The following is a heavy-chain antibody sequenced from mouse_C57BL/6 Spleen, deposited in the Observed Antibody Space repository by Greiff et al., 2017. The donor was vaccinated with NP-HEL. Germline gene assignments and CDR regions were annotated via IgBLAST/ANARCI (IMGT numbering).Heavy chain of an antibody. CDR2: ISDGGSYT. CDR1: GFTFSSYA. Sequence: EVHLVESGGGLVKPGGSLKLSCAASGFTFSSYAMSWVRQTPEKRLEWVATISDGGSYTYYPYPVKGRFTISRDNAKNNLYRQMSHLKSEDTAMYYCARDYYGSSYWYFDVWGTETTVTVSS. V-gene: IGHV5-4*01. D-gene: IGHD1-1*01. CDR3: ARDYYGSSYWYFDV. J-gene: IGHJ1*03.